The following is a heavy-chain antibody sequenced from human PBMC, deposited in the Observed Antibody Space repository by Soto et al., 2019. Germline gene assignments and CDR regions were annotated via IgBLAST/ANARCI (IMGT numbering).Heavy chain of an antibody. D-gene: IGHD3-22*01. V-gene: IGHV3-7*04. J-gene: IGHJ4*02. Sequence: EVQLVESGGGLVQPGGSLRLSCAASGFTFSSYWMSWVRQAPGKGLEWVANIKQDGSEKYYVDSVKGRVTISRDNAXNXXFLQMNSLRTEETAVYYCARARADYYDSSGSPLGYWCQGTLVTVSS. CDR1: GFTFSSYW. CDR3: ARARADYYDSSGSPLGY. CDR2: IKQDGSEK.